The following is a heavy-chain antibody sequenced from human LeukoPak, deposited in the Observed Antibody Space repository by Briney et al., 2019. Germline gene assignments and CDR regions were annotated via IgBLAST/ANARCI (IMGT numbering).Heavy chain of an antibody. V-gene: IGHV3-66*01. CDR3: ARSKPPAVKDYYGLDV. J-gene: IGHJ6*02. CDR2: IYSAGST. CDR1: GFTVSSNY. Sequence: WGSLRLSCAASGFTVSSNYMNWVRQAPGRGLEWVSVIYSAGSTYYVDSVKGRFTISRDTSKNTLYLLMNSLRAEDTAVYFCARSKPPAVKDYYGLDVWGQGTTVTVSS. D-gene: IGHD6-13*01.